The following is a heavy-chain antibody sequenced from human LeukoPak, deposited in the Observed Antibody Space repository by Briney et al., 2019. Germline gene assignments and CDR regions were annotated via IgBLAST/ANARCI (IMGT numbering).Heavy chain of an antibody. CDR2: IIPILGIA. CDR3: ARVVVVVPAAYYYYGMDV. J-gene: IGHJ6*02. CDR1: GGTFSSYA. D-gene: IGHD2-2*01. Sequence: SVKVSCKASGGTFSSYAISWVRQAPGQGLEWMGRIIPILGIANYAQKFQGRVTITADKSTSTAYMELSSLRSEDTAVYYCARVVVVVPAAYYYYGMDVWGQGTTVTVSS. V-gene: IGHV1-69*04.